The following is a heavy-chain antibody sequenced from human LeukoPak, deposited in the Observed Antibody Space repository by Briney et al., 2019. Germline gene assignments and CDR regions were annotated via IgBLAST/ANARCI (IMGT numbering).Heavy chain of an antibody. V-gene: IGHV3-21*01. CDR2: ISTSGTYT. Sequence: PGGSLRLSCAASDFTFSSYAMNCVRQAPGKGLEWVSCISTSGTYTYYADSVKGRFTISRDNAKNSLYLQMNSLRAEDTAVYYCAREIGISAAGDYWGQGTLVTVSS. J-gene: IGHJ4*02. CDR3: AREIGISAAGDY. D-gene: IGHD6-13*01. CDR1: DFTFSSYA.